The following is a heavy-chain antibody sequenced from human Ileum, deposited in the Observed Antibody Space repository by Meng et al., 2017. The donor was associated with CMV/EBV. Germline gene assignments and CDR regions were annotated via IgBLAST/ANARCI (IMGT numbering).Heavy chain of an antibody. V-gene: IGHV3-11*04. Sequence: GESLKISCAASGFTFSDYYMSWIRQAPGKGLEWVSYISSSGSTIYYADSVKGRFTISRDNAKNSLYLQMNSLRAEDTAVYYCARSYYYGSGSYCYWGQGTLVTVS. CDR3: ARSYYYGSGSYCY. CDR1: GFTFSDYY. D-gene: IGHD3-10*01. CDR2: ISSSGSTI. J-gene: IGHJ4*02.